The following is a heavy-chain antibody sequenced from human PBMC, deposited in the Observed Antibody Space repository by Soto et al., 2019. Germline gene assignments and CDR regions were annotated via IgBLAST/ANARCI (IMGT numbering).Heavy chain of an antibody. CDR3: ARADYEILTGSYARDG. V-gene: IGHV4-4*07. J-gene: IGHJ6*02. CDR1: THLIRHYC. D-gene: IGHD3-9*01. Sequence: LTNTESTHLIRHYCGTSIGQPSIKGLEWIGRVSTNGATNYNPSLESRVTMSVDTSKKQFSLKLTSVTAADTAVYCGARADYEILTGSYARDGWGQGTTVNGS. CDR2: VSTNGAT.